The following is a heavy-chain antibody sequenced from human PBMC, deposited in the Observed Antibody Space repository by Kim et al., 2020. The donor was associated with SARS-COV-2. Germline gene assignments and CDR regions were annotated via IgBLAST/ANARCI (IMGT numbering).Heavy chain of an antibody. CDR2: IYYSGIT. D-gene: IGHD3-3*01. CDR1: GDSISSDAYY. Sequence: SETLSLTCNVSGDSISSDAYYWSWIRQRPGEGPEWIGYIYYSGITYYNPSLKSRLTISVDTSKNQFSLSLRSVTAAETAVYYCARNRRFEDYYYFDLWGQGSLVTVSS. J-gene: IGHJ4*02. V-gene: IGHV4-31*03. CDR3: ARNRRFEDYYYFDL.